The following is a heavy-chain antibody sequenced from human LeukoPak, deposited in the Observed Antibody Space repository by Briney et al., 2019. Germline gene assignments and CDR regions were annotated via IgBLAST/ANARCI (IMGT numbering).Heavy chain of an antibody. CDR3: ARDRTKYCSGGSCYS. V-gene: IGHV4-59*01. J-gene: IGHJ4*02. Sequence: SETLSLTCTVSGGSISSYYWTWIRQPPGKGLEWIGYIYYSGSTNYNPSLKSRVTILVDTSKNQFSLKLSSVTAEDTAVYYCARDRTKYCSGGSCYSWGQGTLVTVSS. CDR2: IYYSGST. CDR1: GGSISSYY. D-gene: IGHD2-15*01.